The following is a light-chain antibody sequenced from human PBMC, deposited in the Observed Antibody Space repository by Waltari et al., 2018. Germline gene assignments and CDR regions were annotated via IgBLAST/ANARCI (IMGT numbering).Light chain of an antibody. CDR1: QSVTNN. Sequence: EIELTQSPATLSVSPGERATLSCRAIQSVTNNLAWYQQKPGQAPRLIIYGPSARATGIPARFSGRGSGTEFTLTISSLQSEDFAVYYCQQYYDWPPWTFGQGTKVEVK. J-gene: IGKJ1*01. CDR2: GPS. V-gene: IGKV3-15*01. CDR3: QQYYDWPPWT.